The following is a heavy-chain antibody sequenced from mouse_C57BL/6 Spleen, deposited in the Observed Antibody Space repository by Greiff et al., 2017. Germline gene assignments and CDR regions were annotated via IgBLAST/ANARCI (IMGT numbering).Heavy chain of an antibody. J-gene: IGHJ2*01. D-gene: IGHD2-4*01. V-gene: IGHV1-69*01. Sequence: VQLQQPGAELVMPGASVKLSCKASGYTFTSSWMHWVKQRPGQGLEWIGEIDPSDSYTNYNQKFKGKSTLTVDKSSSTAYMQLSSLTSEDSAVDYCAREGLRRHFDYWGQGTTLTVSS. CDR3: AREGLRRHFDY. CDR2: IDPSDSYT. CDR1: GYTFTSSW.